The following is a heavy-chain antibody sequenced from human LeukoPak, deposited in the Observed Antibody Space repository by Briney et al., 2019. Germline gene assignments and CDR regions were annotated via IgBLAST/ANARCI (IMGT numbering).Heavy chain of an antibody. Sequence: PGGSLRLSCAASGFTFSSYAMSWVRQAPGKGLEWVSAISGSGGSTYYADYVKGRFTISRDNSKNTLYLQMNSLRAEDTALYYCATVKSSSSWHYFDYWGQGTLVTVSS. V-gene: IGHV3-23*01. D-gene: IGHD2-2*01. CDR2: ISGSGGST. CDR3: ATVKSSSSWHYFDY. J-gene: IGHJ4*02. CDR1: GFTFSSYA.